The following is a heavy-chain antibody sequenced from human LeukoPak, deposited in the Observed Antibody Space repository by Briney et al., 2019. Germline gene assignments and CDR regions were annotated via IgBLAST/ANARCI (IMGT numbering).Heavy chain of an antibody. Sequence: PGGSLRLSCAASGFTFSNYGMHWVRRAPGKGLEWVAFIRYDGSNKYYADSVKGRFTISRDNAKNSLYLQMDSLRAEDTAVYYCSLSGSYYAPFDYWGQGTLVTVSS. J-gene: IGHJ4*02. CDR3: SLSGSYYAPFDY. CDR2: IRYDGSNK. CDR1: GFTFSNYG. D-gene: IGHD3-10*01. V-gene: IGHV3-30*02.